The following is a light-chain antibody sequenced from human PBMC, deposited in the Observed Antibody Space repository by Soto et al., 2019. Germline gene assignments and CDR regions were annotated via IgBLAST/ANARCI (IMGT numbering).Light chain of an antibody. J-gene: IGLJ2*01. Sequence: SSELTQPPSVSVSPGQTASITCSGDKLGDKYACWYQQKPGQSPVLIIYQNMKRPSGIPERFSGSNSGNTATLTISGTQAMDEADYYCQAGDSSTVFGGGTKLTVL. CDR1: KLGDKY. V-gene: IGLV3-1*01. CDR2: QNM. CDR3: QAGDSSTV.